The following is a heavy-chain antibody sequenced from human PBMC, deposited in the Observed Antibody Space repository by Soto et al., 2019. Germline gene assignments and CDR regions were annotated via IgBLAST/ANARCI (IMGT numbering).Heavy chain of an antibody. Sequence: QVQLVQSGAEVKKPGASVKVSCKASGYTFTSYDIHWVRQATGQGLEWMGWMNPNSGNTGYAQKFQGRVTMTRNTAISTAYMERSSLRSEDTAVYYGARATSGSYRLDYWGQGTLVTVSS. V-gene: IGHV1-8*01. CDR2: MNPNSGNT. J-gene: IGHJ4*02. CDR1: GYTFTSYD. CDR3: ARATSGSYRLDY. D-gene: IGHD1-26*01.